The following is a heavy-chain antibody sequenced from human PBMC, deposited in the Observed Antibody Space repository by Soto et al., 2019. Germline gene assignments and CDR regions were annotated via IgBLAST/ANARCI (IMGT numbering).Heavy chain of an antibody. D-gene: IGHD3-16*01. CDR2: ISHTATET. J-gene: IGHJ5*02. Sequence: QGQLMESGGGVVLPGKSLRLSCAASGLPFSGYAMHWVRQAPGTGLEWVASISHTATETFYADSVKGRFTISRDDSKKMVFLQMNNLGPADTAVYHCARVGYGVRLGKGFDPWGQGTLVTVSS. V-gene: IGHV3-30-3*01. CDR1: GLPFSGYA. CDR3: ARVGYGVRLGKGFDP.